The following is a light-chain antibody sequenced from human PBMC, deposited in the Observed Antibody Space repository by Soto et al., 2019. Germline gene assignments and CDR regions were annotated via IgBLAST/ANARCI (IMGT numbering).Light chain of an antibody. V-gene: IGKV3-15*01. Sequence: EIVMTQSPATLSVSPGERATLSCRASQSVSSALAWYQQKPGQAPRLLIYGASTRATGIPARFSGSGSGTEFTLTIGSLQSEDFAVYYCQQYIYWPWTFGQGTKVDI. J-gene: IGKJ1*01. CDR3: QQYIYWPWT. CDR1: QSVSSA. CDR2: GAS.